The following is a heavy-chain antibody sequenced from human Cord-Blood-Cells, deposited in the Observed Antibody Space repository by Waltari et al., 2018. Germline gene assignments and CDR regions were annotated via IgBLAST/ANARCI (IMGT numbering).Heavy chain of an antibody. J-gene: IGHJ5*02. V-gene: IGHV4-59*01. D-gene: IGHD2-15*01. CDR3: ARARYCSGGSCYNWFDP. Sequence: QVQLQESGPGLVKPSETLSLTCTVSGGSISSYYWSWIRQPPGKGLEWIGYIYYRWSTNYNPSLKRRVTISVDTSKNQFSLKLSSVTAADTAVYYCARARYCSGGSCYNWFDPWGQGTLVTVSS. CDR1: GGSISSYY. CDR2: IYYRWST.